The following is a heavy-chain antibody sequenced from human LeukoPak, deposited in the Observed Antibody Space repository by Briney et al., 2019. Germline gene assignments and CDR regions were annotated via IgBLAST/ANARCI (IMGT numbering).Heavy chain of an antibody. Sequence: GGSLRLSCASSGFTFSSYAMSWVRQAPGKGLEWVPAFSGSGGSTYYADSVKGRFTISRDNSKNTLYLQMNSLRAEDTAVYYCAKKARDDSSVYYLSFDYWGQGTLVTVSS. CDR2: FSGSGGST. J-gene: IGHJ4*02. CDR1: GFTFSSYA. D-gene: IGHD3-22*01. V-gene: IGHV3-23*01. CDR3: AKKARDDSSVYYLSFDY.